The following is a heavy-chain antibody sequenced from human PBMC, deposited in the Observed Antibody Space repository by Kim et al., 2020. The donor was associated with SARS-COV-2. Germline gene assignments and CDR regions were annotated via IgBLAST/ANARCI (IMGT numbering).Heavy chain of an antibody. CDR2: ISYDGSNK. D-gene: IGHD2-21*02. CDR1: GFTFSSYA. CDR3: ARARPPRLMNWFDP. V-gene: IGHV3-30*04. J-gene: IGHJ5*02. Sequence: GGSLRLSCAASGFTFSSYAMHWVRQAPGKGLEWVAVISYDGSNKYYADSVKGRFTISRDNSKNTLYLQMNSLRAEDTAVYYCARARPPRLMNWFDPWGQGTLVSVSS.